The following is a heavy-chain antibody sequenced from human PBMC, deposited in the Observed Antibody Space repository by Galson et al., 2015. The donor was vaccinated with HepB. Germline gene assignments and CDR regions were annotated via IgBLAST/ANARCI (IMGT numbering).Heavy chain of an antibody. D-gene: IGHD6-13*01. J-gene: IGHJ4*02. Sequence: SLRLSCAASGFTFSSYAMSWVRQAPGKGLEWVSAISGSGGSTYYADSVKGRFTISRDNSKNTLYLQMNSLRAEDTAVYYCVKHTEGIAAAGTNFDYWGQGTLVTVSS. CDR1: GFTFSSYA. V-gene: IGHV3-23*01. CDR3: VKHTEGIAAAGTNFDY. CDR2: ISGSGGST.